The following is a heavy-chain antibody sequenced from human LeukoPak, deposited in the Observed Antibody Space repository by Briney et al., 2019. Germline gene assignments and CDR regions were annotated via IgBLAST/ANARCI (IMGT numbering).Heavy chain of an antibody. Sequence: GGSLRLSCAASGFTFSNYGMHWVRQAPGKGLEWVAFIRYDGTSKYYADSVKGRFTFSRDNSKNTLYLQMNSLRPEDTAVYHCAKGHNYEVDYWGQGTLVTVSS. J-gene: IGHJ4*02. CDR1: GFTFSNYG. V-gene: IGHV3-30*02. CDR3: AKGHNYEVDY. CDR2: IRYDGTSK. D-gene: IGHD3-22*01.